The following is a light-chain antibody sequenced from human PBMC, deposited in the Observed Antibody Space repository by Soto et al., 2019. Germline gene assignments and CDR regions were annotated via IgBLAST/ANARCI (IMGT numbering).Light chain of an antibody. CDR2: YDS. CDR1: NIGSKS. CDR3: QVWDSSSDHHV. V-gene: IGLV3-21*04. J-gene: IGLJ2*01. Sequence: SYELTQPPSVSVAPGKTARITCGGNNIGSKSVHWYQQKPGQAPVLVIYYDSDRPSGIPERISGSNSGNTATLTISRVEAGDEADYYCQVWDSSSDHHVFGGGTKLTVL.